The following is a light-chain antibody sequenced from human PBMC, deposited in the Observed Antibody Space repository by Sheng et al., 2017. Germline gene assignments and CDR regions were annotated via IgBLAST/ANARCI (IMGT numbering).Light chain of an antibody. Sequence: DIQMTQSPSTLSASVGDRVTITCRASQSISSWLAWYQQKPGKAPKLLIYKASSLESGVPSRFSGSGSGTEFTLTISSLQPDDFAIYYCQQCNSYTWTFGQGTKVEIK. J-gene: IGKJ1*01. V-gene: IGKV1-5*03. CDR2: KAS. CDR1: QSISSW. CDR3: QQCNSYTWT.